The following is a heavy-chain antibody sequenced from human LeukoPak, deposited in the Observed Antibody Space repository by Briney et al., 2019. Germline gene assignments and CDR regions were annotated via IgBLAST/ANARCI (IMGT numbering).Heavy chain of an antibody. J-gene: IGHJ6*02. CDR3: ASLRALGNPRNYYSGRDV. CDR1: GGSISSYY. Sequence: SETLSLTCTVSGGSISSYYWSWIRQPPGKGLEWIGYIYYSGSTNYNPSLKSRVTISVDTSKNQFSLKLSSVTAADTAVYYCASLRALGNPRNYYSGRDVGGQGTTVTVSS. D-gene: IGHD1-26*01. CDR2: IYYSGST. V-gene: IGHV4-59*01.